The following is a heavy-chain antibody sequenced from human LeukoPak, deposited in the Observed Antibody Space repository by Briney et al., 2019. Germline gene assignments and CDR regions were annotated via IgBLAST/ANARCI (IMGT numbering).Heavy chain of an antibody. CDR2: IHTTGT. D-gene: IGHD3-22*01. Sequence: SETLSLTCSVSGDSLNSATYFWTWIRQPAGKGLEWIGRIHTTGTNYNPSLKSRVTISVDTSRNQFSLNLSSVTAADTAVYYCARLQDYYHTTGSNYYYIDVWGQGTTVAVSS. V-gene: IGHV4-61*02. CDR3: ARLQDYYHTTGSNYYYIDV. J-gene: IGHJ6*03. CDR1: GDSLNSATYF.